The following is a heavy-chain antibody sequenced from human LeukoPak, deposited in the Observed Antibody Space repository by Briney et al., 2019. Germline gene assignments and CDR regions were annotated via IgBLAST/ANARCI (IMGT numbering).Heavy chain of an antibody. Sequence: ASVKVSCKASGYTFTGYYMHWVRQAPGQGLEWMGWINPNSGGTNYAQKFQGRVTMTRDTSISTAYMELSRLRSDDTAVYYCARDHTDFWSGSDYYYYGMDVWGQGTTVTVSS. CDR2: INPNSGGT. J-gene: IGHJ6*02. D-gene: IGHD3-3*01. CDR3: ARDHTDFWSGSDYYYYGMDV. CDR1: GYTFTGYY. V-gene: IGHV1-2*02.